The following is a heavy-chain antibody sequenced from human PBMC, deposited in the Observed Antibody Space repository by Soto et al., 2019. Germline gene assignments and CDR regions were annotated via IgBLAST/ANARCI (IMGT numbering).Heavy chain of an antibody. CDR1: GFTFSSYA. D-gene: IGHD6-19*01. Sequence: GGSLRLSCAASGFTFSSYAMNWVRQAPGKGLEWVTGIGGTGTRTKYADSVKGRFTNSRDNSKNTLYLQMNSLRVEDTAVYYCAKALCGSGCLYAMDVWGQGTTVTVSS. CDR3: AKALCGSGCLYAMDV. J-gene: IGHJ6*02. V-gene: IGHV3-23*01. CDR2: IGGTGTRT.